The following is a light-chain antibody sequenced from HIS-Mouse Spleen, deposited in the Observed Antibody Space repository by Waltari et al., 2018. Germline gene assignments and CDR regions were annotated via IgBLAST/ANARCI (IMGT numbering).Light chain of an antibody. Sequence: QSALTQPASVSGSPGQSTPISCPGTSSDVGSYNLVSWYQHHPGKAPKLMIYEGSKRPSGVSNRFSGSKSGNTASLTISGLQAEDEADYYCCSYAGSSTYVVFGGGTKLTVL. CDR3: CSYAGSSTYVV. V-gene: IGLV2-23*01. CDR1: SSDVGSYNL. J-gene: IGLJ2*01. CDR2: EGS.